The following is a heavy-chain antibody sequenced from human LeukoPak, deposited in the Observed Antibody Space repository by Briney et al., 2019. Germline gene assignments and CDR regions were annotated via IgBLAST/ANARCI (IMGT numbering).Heavy chain of an antibody. CDR3: TTRVPDAFDI. Sequence: GGSQRLSCAASGFTFSDSAIHWVRQASGKGLEWVGRIRSKAKSYATAYAASVKGRFTISRDDSKNTAYLQMNSLKTEDTAVYYCTTRVPDAFDIWGQGTMVTVSS. CDR1: GFTFSDSA. J-gene: IGHJ3*02. V-gene: IGHV3-73*01. CDR2: IRSKAKSYAT.